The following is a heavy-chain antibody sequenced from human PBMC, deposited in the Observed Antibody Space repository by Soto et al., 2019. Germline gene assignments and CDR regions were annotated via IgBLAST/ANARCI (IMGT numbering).Heavy chain of an antibody. CDR3: ARVPDR. D-gene: IGHD2-2*01. Sequence: SETLSLTCIVSGGSISSNDFYWSWIRQPPGKGMEWIGYIYHSGSTYYNPSLKSRVTISVDRSKNQFSLKLSSVTAADTAVYYCARVPDRWGQGTLVTVSS. CDR2: IYHSGST. V-gene: IGHV4-30-2*01. CDR1: GGSISSNDFY. J-gene: IGHJ5*02.